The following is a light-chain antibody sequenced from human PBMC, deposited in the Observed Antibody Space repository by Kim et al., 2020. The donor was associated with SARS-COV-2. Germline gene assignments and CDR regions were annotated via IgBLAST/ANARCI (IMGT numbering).Light chain of an antibody. Sequence: SGSPGERATLSCRASQSVSSNLAWYQQKPGQAPRLLIYGASTRATGIPARFSGSGSGTEFTLTISSLQSEDFAVYYRQQYNNWPYTFGQGTKLEIK. V-gene: IGKV3-15*01. CDR3: QQYNNWPYT. CDR2: GAS. CDR1: QSVSSN. J-gene: IGKJ2*01.